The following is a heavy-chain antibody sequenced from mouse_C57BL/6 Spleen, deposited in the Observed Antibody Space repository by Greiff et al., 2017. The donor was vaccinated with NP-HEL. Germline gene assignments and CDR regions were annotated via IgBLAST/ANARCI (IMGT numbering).Heavy chain of an antibody. J-gene: IGHJ1*03. Sequence: QVQLQQSGAELMKPGASVKLSCKATGYTFTGYWIEWVKQRPGHGLEWIGEILPGSGSTNYNEKFKGKATFTADTSSNTAYMQLSSLTTEDSAIYYCASSDYYGSSYECFGVWGTGTTVTVSS. CDR1: GYTFTGYW. CDR3: ASSDYYGSSYECFGV. CDR2: ILPGSGST. D-gene: IGHD1-1*01. V-gene: IGHV1-9*01.